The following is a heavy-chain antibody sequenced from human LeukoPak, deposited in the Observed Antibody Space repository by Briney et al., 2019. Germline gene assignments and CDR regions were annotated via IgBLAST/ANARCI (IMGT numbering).Heavy chain of an antibody. Sequence: GESLKISCKGTGYTFTSYWIGWVRQMPGKGLEWMGIIYPGDSDTRYSPSFQGQVTISVDKSINTAYLQWSSPKASDTAMYYCATTSMVRGVIKAFDIWGQGTMVTVSS. D-gene: IGHD3-10*01. CDR2: IYPGDSDT. CDR3: ATTSMVRGVIKAFDI. J-gene: IGHJ3*02. CDR1: GYTFTSYW. V-gene: IGHV5-51*01.